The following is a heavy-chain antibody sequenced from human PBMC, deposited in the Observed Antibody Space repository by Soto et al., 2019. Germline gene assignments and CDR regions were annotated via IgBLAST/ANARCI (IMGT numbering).Heavy chain of an antibody. Sequence: EVQLLESGGGLVQPGESLRLSCAASGFTFSSYAMSWVRQAPRKGLEWVSVISGSDDSTYYADSVKGRFTISRDNSKNTLYLQMNSQRAEDTAVYYCAKRSSSSTFDYWGQGTLVTVSS. CDR3: AKRSSSSTFDY. CDR2: ISGSDDST. D-gene: IGHD6-6*01. V-gene: IGHV3-23*01. J-gene: IGHJ4*02. CDR1: GFTFSSYA.